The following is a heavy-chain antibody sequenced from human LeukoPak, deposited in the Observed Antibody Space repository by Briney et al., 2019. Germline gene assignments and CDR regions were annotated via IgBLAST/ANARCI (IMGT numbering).Heavy chain of an antibody. D-gene: IGHD3-22*01. CDR3: ARGGYDSSGYDYYAASS. Sequence: LQTLSLTCAVSGGSISSGGYSWSWFRQPPGTGLEWIGYIYHSGSTYYNPSLKSRVTISVDRSKNQFSLKLSSVTAADTAVYYCARGGYDSSGYDYYAASSWGQGTLVTVSS. V-gene: IGHV4-30-2*01. CDR2: IYHSGST. J-gene: IGHJ4*02. CDR1: GGSISSGGYS.